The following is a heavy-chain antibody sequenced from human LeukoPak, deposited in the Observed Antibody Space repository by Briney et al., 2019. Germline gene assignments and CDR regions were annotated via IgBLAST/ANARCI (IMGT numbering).Heavy chain of an antibody. V-gene: IGHV3-23*01. J-gene: IGHJ4*02. CDR2: VTGSGDKT. D-gene: IGHD4-11*01. Sequence: GGSLRLSCAASGFTFSNYAMHWVRQAPGKGLEWVSGVTGSGDKTYYTDSLKGRFTISRDNSKNTLFLQITSLRADDTAVYYCAKDRVTTVTTFFSQFDFWGQGTLVTVSS. CDR1: GFTFSNYA. CDR3: AKDRVTTVTTFFSQFDF.